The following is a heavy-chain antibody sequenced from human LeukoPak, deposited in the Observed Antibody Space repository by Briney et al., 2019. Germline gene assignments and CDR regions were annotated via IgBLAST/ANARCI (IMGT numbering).Heavy chain of an antibody. D-gene: IGHD2-2*01. Sequence: GGSLRLSCAASGFTFSSYAMSWVRQAPGKGLEWVSAISGSGGSTYYADSVKGRFTISRDNSKNTLYLQMNSLRAEDTAVYYCAKDPSPNIVVVPAATDYWGQGTLVTASS. CDR1: GFTFSSYA. CDR2: ISGSGGST. J-gene: IGHJ4*02. CDR3: AKDPSPNIVVVPAATDY. V-gene: IGHV3-23*01.